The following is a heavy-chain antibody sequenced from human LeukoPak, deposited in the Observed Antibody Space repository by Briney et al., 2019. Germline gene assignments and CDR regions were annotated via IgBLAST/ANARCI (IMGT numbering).Heavy chain of an antibody. CDR1: GGTFSSYA. Sequence: SVKVSCKASGGTFSSYAISWVRQAPGQGLEWMGGIIPIFGTANYAQKFQGRVTITADESTSTAYMELCSLRSEDTAVYYCAGGYSGYLTYFDYWGQGTLVTVSS. CDR2: IIPIFGTA. V-gene: IGHV1-69*13. D-gene: IGHD5-12*01. CDR3: AGGYSGYLTYFDY. J-gene: IGHJ4*02.